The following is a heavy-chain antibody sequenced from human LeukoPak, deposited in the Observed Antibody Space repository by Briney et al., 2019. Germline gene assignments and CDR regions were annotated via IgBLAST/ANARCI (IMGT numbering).Heavy chain of an antibody. CDR3: AKGLWGAYYYGMDL. CDR1: GFTFGNYA. Sequence: GGSLILSCAASGFTFGNYAMSWVRQAPGKGLEWVSVISGSGATTDHADSVIGRFTISRDNSKNTVYLQVDSLRAEDTAVYFCAKGLWGAYYYGMDLCGQGSTVTVSS. J-gene: IGHJ6*01. V-gene: IGHV3-23*01. D-gene: IGHD3-16*01. CDR2: ISGSGATT.